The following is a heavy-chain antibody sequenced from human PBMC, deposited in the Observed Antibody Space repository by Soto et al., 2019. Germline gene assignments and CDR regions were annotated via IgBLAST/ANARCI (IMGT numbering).Heavy chain of an antibody. J-gene: IGHJ6*02. Sequence: QVQLVQSGAEVKKPGASVKVSCKASGYTFTSYAMHWVRQAPGQRLEWMGWFNAGNGNTKYSQKFQGRVTITRDTSASTAYMELSSLRSEDTAVYYCARDGYCSSTSCYTGWYYYGMDVWGQGTTVTVSS. CDR1: GYTFTSYA. CDR2: FNAGNGNT. V-gene: IGHV1-3*01. D-gene: IGHD2-2*02. CDR3: ARDGYCSSTSCYTGWYYYGMDV.